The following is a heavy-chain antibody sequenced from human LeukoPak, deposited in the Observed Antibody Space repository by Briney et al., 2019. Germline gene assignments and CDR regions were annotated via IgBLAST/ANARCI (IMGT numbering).Heavy chain of an antibody. Sequence: PGRSLRLSCAASGFTFDDYAMHWVRHAPGKGLEWVSGISWNSGSIGYADSVKGRFTISRDNAKNSLYLQMNSLRAEDTALYYCARRIVGATDWFDPWGQGTLVTVSS. CDR2: ISWNSGSI. D-gene: IGHD1-26*01. CDR3: ARRIVGATDWFDP. V-gene: IGHV3-9*01. CDR1: GFTFDDYA. J-gene: IGHJ5*02.